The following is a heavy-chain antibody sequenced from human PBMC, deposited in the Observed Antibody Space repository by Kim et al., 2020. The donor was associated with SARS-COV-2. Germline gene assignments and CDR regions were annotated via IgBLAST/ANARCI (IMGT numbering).Heavy chain of an antibody. D-gene: IGHD6-19*01. CDR3: ARRGWSPFDY. V-gene: IGHV4-39*01. Sequence: SETLSLTCTVSGGSISSSSYYWGWIRQPPGKGLEWIGSIYYSGSTYYNPSLKSRVTISVDTSKNQFSLKLSSVTAADTAVYYCARRGWSPFDYWGQGTLVTVSS. CDR1: GGSISSSSYY. J-gene: IGHJ4*02. CDR2: IYYSGST.